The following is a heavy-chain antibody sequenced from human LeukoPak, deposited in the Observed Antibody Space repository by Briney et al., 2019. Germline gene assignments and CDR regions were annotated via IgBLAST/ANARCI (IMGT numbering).Heavy chain of an antibody. V-gene: IGHV3-74*01. Sequence: PGGSLRLSCAASGFTFSSYWMHWVRQAPGKGLVWVSHINSDGSSTSYADSVKGRFTISRDNAKNTLYLQMNSLRAEDTAVYYCARGLPDSSGYPDYWGQGTLVTVSS. CDR2: INSDGSST. CDR3: ARGLPDSSGYPDY. CDR1: GFTFSSYW. D-gene: IGHD3-22*01. J-gene: IGHJ4*02.